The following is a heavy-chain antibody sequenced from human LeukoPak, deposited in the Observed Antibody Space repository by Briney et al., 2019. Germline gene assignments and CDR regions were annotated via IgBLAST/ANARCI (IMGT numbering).Heavy chain of an antibody. D-gene: IGHD4-17*01. V-gene: IGHV3-7*03. CDR1: GFTFSDYW. Sequence: GGSLRLSCGGSGFTFSDYWMTWVRQAPGKGLEWVANIKEDESEKNYADSVKGRFTISRDNAKNSLYLQMNSLKTEDTAVYYCTPHGRGDYAPLGGVDYWGQGTLVTVSS. CDR2: IKEDESEK. CDR3: TPHGRGDYAPLGGVDY. J-gene: IGHJ4*02.